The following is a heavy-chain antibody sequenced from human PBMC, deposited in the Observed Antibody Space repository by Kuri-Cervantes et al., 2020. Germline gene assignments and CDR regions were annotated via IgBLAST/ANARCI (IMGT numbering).Heavy chain of an antibody. V-gene: IGHV3-23*01. D-gene: IGHD2-21*01. CDR1: GFTFSNSA. J-gene: IGHJ6*02. CDR3: ARGVRVVVATNYYYGLDV. CDR2: ISGSGGST. Sequence: GGSLRLSCAASGFTFSNSAMSWVRQAPGKGLEWVSAISGSGGSTYYADSVKGRFTISRANSKNTLYLQMNSLRVEDTAIFYCARGVRVVVATNYYYGLDVWGQGTTVTVSS.